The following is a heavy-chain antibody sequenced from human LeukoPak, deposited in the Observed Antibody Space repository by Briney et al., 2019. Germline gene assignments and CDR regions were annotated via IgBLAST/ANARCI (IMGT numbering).Heavy chain of an antibody. V-gene: IGHV3-21*04. D-gene: IGHD3-22*01. Sequence: GGSLRLSCAASGFTFSSYNMNWVRQAPGKGLEWVSFIRSSSSYIYYADSVKGRSTISRDNAKNTLYLQMNSLRAEDTAVYFCVEGGAPSYYDGSGDAYFDYWGQGTLVTVSS. J-gene: IGHJ4*02. CDR1: GFTFSSYN. CDR2: IRSSSSYI. CDR3: VEGGAPSYYDGSGDAYFDY.